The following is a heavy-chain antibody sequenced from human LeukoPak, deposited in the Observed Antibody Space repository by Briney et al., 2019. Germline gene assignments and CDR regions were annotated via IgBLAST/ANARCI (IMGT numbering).Heavy chain of an antibody. Sequence: SETLSLTCTVSGGSISGYYWSWIRQPPGKGLEWIGEINHSGSTNYNPPLKSRVTISVDTSTNQFSLKLSSVTAADTAVYYCARSYYDILTGLGFAYFDYWGQGTLVTVSS. J-gene: IGHJ4*02. D-gene: IGHD3-9*01. V-gene: IGHV4-34*01. CDR3: ARSYYDILTGLGFAYFDY. CDR1: GGSISGYY. CDR2: INHSGST.